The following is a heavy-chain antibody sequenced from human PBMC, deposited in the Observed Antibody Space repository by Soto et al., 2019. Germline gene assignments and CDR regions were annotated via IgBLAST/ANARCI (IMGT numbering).Heavy chain of an antibody. CDR2: INPSGGST. Sequence: GASVKVSCKASGCTFTSYYMHWVRQAPGQGLEWMGIINPSGGSTSYAQKFQGRVTMTRDTSTSTVYMELSSLRSEDTAVYYCAKEGDYDYIWGSYRRNNWFDPWGQGTLVTVSS. J-gene: IGHJ5*02. CDR1: GCTFTSYY. D-gene: IGHD3-16*02. V-gene: IGHV1-46*01. CDR3: AKEGDYDYIWGSYRRNNWFDP.